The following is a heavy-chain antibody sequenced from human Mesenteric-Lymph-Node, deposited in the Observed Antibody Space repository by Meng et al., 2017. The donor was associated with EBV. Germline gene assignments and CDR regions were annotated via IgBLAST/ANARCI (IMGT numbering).Heavy chain of an antibody. J-gene: IGHJ4*02. CDR3: ARDSGTYYYYFDY. CDR1: GSTFTNYA. Sequence: QVRLVQSGPELREPGASVKVSCKAFGSTFTNYAMNWVRQAPGQGLEWMGWINTDTGIPTYAQGFTGRFVFSLDTSVSTAYLQISSLKAEDTAVYYCARDSGTYYYYFDYWGQGTLVTVSS. D-gene: IGHD1-26*01. CDR2: INTDTGIP. V-gene: IGHV7-4-1*02.